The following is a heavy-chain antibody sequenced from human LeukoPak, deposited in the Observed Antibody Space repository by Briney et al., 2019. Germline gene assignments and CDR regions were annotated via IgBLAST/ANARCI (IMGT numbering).Heavy chain of an antibody. D-gene: IGHD6-13*01. Sequence: SGGSLRLSCAASGFTFSNYAMSWVRQAPGKGLEWVALIYSGGTTNYADSVKGRFTISRDNSKNTLYLQMTNVRVEDTAVYYCARDPPGIAASVSGGWGQGTLVTVSS. CDR1: GFTFSNYA. CDR3: ARDPPGIAASVSGG. V-gene: IGHV3-53*01. CDR2: IYSGGTT. J-gene: IGHJ4*02.